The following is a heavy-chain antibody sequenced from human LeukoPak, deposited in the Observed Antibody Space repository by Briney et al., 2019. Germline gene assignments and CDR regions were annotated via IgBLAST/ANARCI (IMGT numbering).Heavy chain of an antibody. CDR2: ISSNGGST. V-gene: IGHV3-64*01. CDR3: ARDSSGYTFDY. D-gene: IGHD3-22*01. CDR1: GFTFSSCA. Sequence: GGSLRLSCAASGFTFSSCAMHWVRQAPGKGLEYVSAISSNGGSTYYANSVKGRFTISRDNSKNTLYLQMGSLRAEDMAVYYCARDSSGYTFDYWGQGTLVTVSS. J-gene: IGHJ4*02.